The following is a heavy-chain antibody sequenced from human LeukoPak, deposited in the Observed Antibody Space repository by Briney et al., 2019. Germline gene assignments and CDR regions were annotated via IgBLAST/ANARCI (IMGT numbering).Heavy chain of an antibody. Sequence: TGGSLRLSCAASGFTFSSYSMNWVRQAPGKGLEWVSYISSSSSTIYYADSVKGRFTISRDNAKNSLYLQMNSLRDEDTAVYYCARDGTGELAYCGGDCYSRAFDIWGQGTMVTVSS. CDR2: ISSSSSTI. V-gene: IGHV3-48*02. D-gene: IGHD2-21*02. J-gene: IGHJ3*02. CDR1: GFTFSSYS. CDR3: ARDGTGELAYCGGDCYSRAFDI.